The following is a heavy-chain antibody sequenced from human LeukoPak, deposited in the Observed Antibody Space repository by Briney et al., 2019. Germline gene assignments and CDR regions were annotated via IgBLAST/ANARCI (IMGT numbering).Heavy chain of an antibody. Sequence: GGSLRLSCAASGFTFDDYAMHWVRQAPGKGLEWVSGISWNSGSIGYADSVKGRFTISRDNAKNSLYLQMNSLRAEDTAVYYCARNVLPGYFDYWGQGTLVTVSS. D-gene: IGHD2-15*01. CDR2: ISWNSGSI. CDR1: GFTFDDYA. V-gene: IGHV3-9*01. CDR3: ARNVLPGYFDY. J-gene: IGHJ4*02.